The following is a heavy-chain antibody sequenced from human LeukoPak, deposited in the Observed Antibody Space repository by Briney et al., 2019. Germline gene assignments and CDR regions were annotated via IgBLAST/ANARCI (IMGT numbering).Heavy chain of an antibody. V-gene: IGHV3-23*01. CDR2: ISNSDSNT. J-gene: IGHJ1*01. D-gene: IGHD3-16*01. Sequence: GGALRVSCAASLFTFSSYAMSWVRQAPGKGLEWVSTISNSDSNTYYTHTLKGGFTISRDNFNTTVSLQLNSLRAEDTAMYYCAKDDDWGRFNHWGQGTLVTVSS. CDR1: LFTFSSYA. CDR3: AKDDDWGRFNH.